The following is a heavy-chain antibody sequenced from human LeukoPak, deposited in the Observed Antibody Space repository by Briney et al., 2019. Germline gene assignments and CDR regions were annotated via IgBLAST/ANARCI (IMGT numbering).Heavy chain of an antibody. D-gene: IGHD6-13*01. CDR2: ISWGGSIQ. V-gene: IGHV3-30-3*01. Sequence: PGRSLRLFCAVSGFTFSSFPMHWVRHAPGKGGEGVAVISWGGSIQYYPDSGKSRFTITKDNSKNILSLQMNSLRAEDTAVYYCARGDSSSWFKIDYWGQGTLVTVSS. CDR3: ARGDSSSWFKIDY. CDR1: GFTFSSFP. J-gene: IGHJ4*02.